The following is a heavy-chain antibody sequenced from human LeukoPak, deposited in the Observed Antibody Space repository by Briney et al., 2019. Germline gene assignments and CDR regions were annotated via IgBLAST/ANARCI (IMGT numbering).Heavy chain of an antibody. V-gene: IGHV4-4*09. Sequence: SETLSLTCTVSGGSISSYYWSWIRQPPGKGLEWIGYIYTSGSTNYNPSLKSRVTISVDTSKNQFSLKLSSVTAADTAVYYCARHVISKAGTVAFDIWGQGTMVTVYS. CDR1: GGSISSYY. D-gene: IGHD6-13*01. CDR3: ARHVISKAGTVAFDI. J-gene: IGHJ3*02. CDR2: IYTSGST.